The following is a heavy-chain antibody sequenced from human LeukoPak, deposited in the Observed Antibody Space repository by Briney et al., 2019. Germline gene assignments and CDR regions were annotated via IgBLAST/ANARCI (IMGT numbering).Heavy chain of an antibody. V-gene: IGHV3-23*01. J-gene: IGHJ5*02. CDR3: ANTYCSGGSCYSRGWFDP. CDR2: ISGSGGST. Sequence: PGTSLRLSCAASGFTFSSYGMHWVRQRPGKGLEWVSAISGSGGSTYYADSVKGRFTISRDNSKNTLYLQMNSLRAEDTAVYYCANTYCSGGSCYSRGWFDPWGQGTLVTVSS. D-gene: IGHD2-15*01. CDR1: GFTFSSYG.